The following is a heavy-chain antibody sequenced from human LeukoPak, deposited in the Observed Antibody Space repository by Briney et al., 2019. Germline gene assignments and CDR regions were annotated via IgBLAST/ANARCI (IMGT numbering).Heavy chain of an antibody. Sequence: PGGSLRLSCAASEFTFSSYAMSWVCQAPGKGLEWVSSISGSAGSTHYADSVKGRFTISRDNSKNTLYLQMNSLRAEDTAVYYCVRDDDRPDNGLDYWGQGTLVTVSS. V-gene: IGHV3-23*01. CDR2: ISGSAGST. CDR1: EFTFSSYA. CDR3: VRDDDRPDNGLDY. D-gene: IGHD3-22*01. J-gene: IGHJ4*02.